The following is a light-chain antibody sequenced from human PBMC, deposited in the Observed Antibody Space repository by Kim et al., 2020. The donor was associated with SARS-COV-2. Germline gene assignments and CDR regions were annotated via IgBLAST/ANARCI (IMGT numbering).Light chain of an antibody. Sequence: PGERPTLAWRASQSVSTSLAWYQQKPGQAPRLLIYDASNRATGIPDRFSGRGSGTDFTLTISSLESEDFAVYYCQQRSNWHPALTFGGGTKGDIK. CDR3: QQRSNWHPALT. CDR2: DAS. V-gene: IGKV3-11*01. J-gene: IGKJ4*01. CDR1: QSVSTS.